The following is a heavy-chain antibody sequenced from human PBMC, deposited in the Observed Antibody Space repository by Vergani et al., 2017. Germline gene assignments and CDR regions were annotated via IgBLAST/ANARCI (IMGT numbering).Heavy chain of an antibody. CDR1: GYTFTSYA. V-gene: IGHV1-3*01. J-gene: IGHJ4*02. CDR3: ARGSFVVVPAGMDY. CDR2: INAGNGNT. D-gene: IGHD2-2*01. Sequence: QVQLVQSGAEVKKPGASVKVSCKASGYTFTSYAMHWVRQAPGQRLEWMGWINAGNGNTKYSQKFQGRVTITRDTSASTAYMGLSSLRSEDTAVYYCARGSFVVVPAGMDYWGGGTLGTGSS.